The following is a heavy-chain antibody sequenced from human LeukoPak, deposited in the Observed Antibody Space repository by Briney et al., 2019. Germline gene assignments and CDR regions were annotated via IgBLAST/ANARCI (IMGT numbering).Heavy chain of an antibody. CDR1: GGSVTSGNYY. Sequence: SQTLSLTCTVSGGSVTSGNYYWSWIRQPPGKGLEWIGYIYYSGSTHYNPSLKSRVTISVDTSKHQFSLKLSSVTAADTAVYYCARVRNYYDSSGYYSFDYWGQGTLVTVSS. J-gene: IGHJ4*02. CDR2: IYYSGST. D-gene: IGHD3-22*01. V-gene: IGHV4-30-4*01. CDR3: ARVRNYYDSSGYYSFDY.